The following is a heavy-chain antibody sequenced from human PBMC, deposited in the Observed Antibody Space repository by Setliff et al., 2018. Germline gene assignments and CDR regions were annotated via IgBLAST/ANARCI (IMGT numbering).Heavy chain of an antibody. CDR1: GYIFAGYY. CDR3: ARAGDAATGRKGVFEY. J-gene: IGHJ4*02. V-gene: IGHV1-2*02. CDR2: INPISGGA. D-gene: IGHD6-13*01. Sequence: ASVKVSCKASGYIFAGYYMHWVRQTPGQGLEWMGWINPISGGANYAQKFQGRITMTRDTSTSTIYMELASLISEDTAVYFCARAGDAATGRKGVFEYWGQGTLVTVSS.